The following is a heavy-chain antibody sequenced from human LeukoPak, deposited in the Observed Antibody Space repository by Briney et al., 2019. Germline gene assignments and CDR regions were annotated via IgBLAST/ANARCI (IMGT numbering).Heavy chain of an antibody. J-gene: IGHJ4*02. CDR2: ISAYNGNT. Sequence: PGGSLRLSCAASGFTFTSYGISWVRQAPGQGLEWMGWISAYNGNTNYAQKLQGRVTMTTDTSTSTAYMELRSLRSDDTAVYHCARVGTVTTGHPFDYWGQGTLVTVSS. D-gene: IGHD4-17*01. CDR1: GFTFTSYG. V-gene: IGHV1-18*01. CDR3: ARVGTVTTGHPFDY.